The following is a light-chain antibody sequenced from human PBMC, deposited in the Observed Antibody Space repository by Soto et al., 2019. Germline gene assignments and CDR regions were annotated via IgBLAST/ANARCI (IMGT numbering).Light chain of an antibody. Sequence: QSALTQPASVSGSPGQSIAISCTGTSSNVGNYNLVSWYQQHPGTAPKLMIYDVSNRPSGISNRFSGSKSGNTASLTISGLQDEDEADYYCCSYTTSSTYVFGTGTKLTVL. CDR1: SSNVGNYNL. CDR2: DVS. CDR3: CSYTTSSTYV. V-gene: IGLV2-14*03. J-gene: IGLJ1*01.